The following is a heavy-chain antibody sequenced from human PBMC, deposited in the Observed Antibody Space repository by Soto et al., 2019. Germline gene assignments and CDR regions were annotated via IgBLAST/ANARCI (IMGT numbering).Heavy chain of an antibody. Sequence: QVQLQESGPGLVKPSETLSLTCTVSGGSANSPSYYWSWIRQPPGKELEWIGYIFYTGGTVYNPSLKSRVTISIDTSQNQFALRLRSVTAADTAIYYCARIVGTPIDYWGQGTLVTVSS. CDR3: ARIVGTPIDY. D-gene: IGHD1-26*01. CDR1: GGSANSPSYY. V-gene: IGHV4-61*01. CDR2: IFYTGGT. J-gene: IGHJ4*02.